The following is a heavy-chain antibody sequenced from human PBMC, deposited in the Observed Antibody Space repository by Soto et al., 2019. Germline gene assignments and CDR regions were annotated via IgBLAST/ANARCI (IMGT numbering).Heavy chain of an antibody. D-gene: IGHD3-22*01. V-gene: IGHV4-30-4*01. J-gene: IGHJ4*02. CDR2: RYYSGNT. CDR3: ARGGYDTSGQTFIGWGPDC. Sequence: HVQLQESGPGPVTPSQTLSLSCTVSGVSITSGSYYWTWVRQSPGKGLELIGYRYYSGNTYYNPSLNGRATISVDTSNYQFSLKLTSVAAADTAVYYCARGGYDTSGQTFIGWGPDCWGQGTLVTVSS. CDR1: GVSITSGSYY.